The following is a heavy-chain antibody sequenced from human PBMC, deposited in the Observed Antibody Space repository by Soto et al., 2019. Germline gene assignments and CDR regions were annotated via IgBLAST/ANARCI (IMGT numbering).Heavy chain of an antibody. D-gene: IGHD3-22*01. V-gene: IGHV1-46*01. CDR2: INPSGSST. CDR3: ASSHYESSGYSGFDP. CDR1: GYTLTRYS. Sequence: ASVKVSCKASGYTLTRYSMHWVRQAPGQGLEWMGIINPSGSSTSYAQKFQGRVTMTRDTRTVYMELNSLRSEDTAVYYCASSHYESSGYSGFDPRGQGTLVTVS. J-gene: IGHJ5*02.